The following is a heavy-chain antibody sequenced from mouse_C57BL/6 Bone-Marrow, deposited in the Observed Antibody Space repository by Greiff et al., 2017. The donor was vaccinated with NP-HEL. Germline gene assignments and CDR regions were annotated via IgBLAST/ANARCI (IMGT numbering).Heavy chain of an antibody. D-gene: IGHD2-2*01. CDR1: GYAFTNYL. Sequence: QVQLQQSGAELVRPGTSVKVSCKASGYAFTNYLIEWVKQRPGQGLEWIGVINPGSGGTNYNEKFKGKATLTADKPSSTAYMQLSSLTSEDSAVYFCARIGYGYDSWGQGTTLTVSS. V-gene: IGHV1-54*01. CDR3: ARIGYGYDS. J-gene: IGHJ2*01. CDR2: INPGSGGT.